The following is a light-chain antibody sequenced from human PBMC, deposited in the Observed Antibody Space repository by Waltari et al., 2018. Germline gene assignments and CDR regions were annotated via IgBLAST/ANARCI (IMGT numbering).Light chain of an antibody. J-gene: IGKJ1*01. CDR3: QRYGTLPAT. CDR1: QSVSRALRT. CDR2: DAS. Sequence: EIVLTQPPGTLSLSQGERATLSCRASQSVSRALRTLAWYQQKPGQAPRLLIYDASTRATGIPDRFSGSGSGTDFTLTISRLEPDDFAVYYCQRYGTLPATFGQGTKVEIK. V-gene: IGKV3-20*01.